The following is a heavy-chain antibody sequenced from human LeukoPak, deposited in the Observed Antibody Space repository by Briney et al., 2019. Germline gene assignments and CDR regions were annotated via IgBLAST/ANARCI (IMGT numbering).Heavy chain of an antibody. D-gene: IGHD2-15*01. J-gene: IGHJ4*02. CDR2: IYTSGST. CDR1: GGSISSYY. CDR3: ARDPFVGYCSGGSCYEDY. Sequence: SETPSLTCTVSGGSISSYYWSWIRQPAGKGLEWIGRIYTSGSTNYNPSLKSRVTMSVDTSKNQFSLKLSSVTAADTAVYYCARDPFVGYCSGGSCYEDYWGQGTLVTVSS. V-gene: IGHV4-4*07.